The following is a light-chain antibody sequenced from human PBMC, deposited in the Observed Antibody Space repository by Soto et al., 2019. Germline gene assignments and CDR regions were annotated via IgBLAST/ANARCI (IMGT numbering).Light chain of an antibody. Sequence: DIQMTQSPSTLSVSVWDRVTITCLASQSISSYLNWYQQKPGKAPKLLIYAASSLQSGVPSRFSGSGSGTDFTLTISSLQPEDFATYYCQQSYSTPQTFSQGTKVDIK. V-gene: IGKV1-39*01. CDR2: AAS. J-gene: IGKJ1*01. CDR1: QSISSY. CDR3: QQSYSTPQT.